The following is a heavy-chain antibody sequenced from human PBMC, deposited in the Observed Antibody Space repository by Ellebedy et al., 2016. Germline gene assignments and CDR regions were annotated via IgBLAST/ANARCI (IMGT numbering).Heavy chain of an antibody. Sequence: GESLKISXAASGFTFSSYAMSWVRQAPGKGLEWVSAISGSGGSTYYADSVKGRFTISRDNSKNTLYLQMNSLRAEDTAVYYCAKDGGDLIVGATYFDYWGQGTLVTVSS. V-gene: IGHV3-23*01. D-gene: IGHD1-26*01. CDR2: ISGSGGST. J-gene: IGHJ4*02. CDR3: AKDGGDLIVGATYFDY. CDR1: GFTFSSYA.